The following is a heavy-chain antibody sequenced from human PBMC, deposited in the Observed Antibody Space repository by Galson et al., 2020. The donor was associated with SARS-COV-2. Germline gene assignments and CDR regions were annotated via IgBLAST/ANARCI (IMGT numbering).Heavy chain of an antibody. J-gene: IGHJ4*02. V-gene: IGHV5-51*01. CDR1: GYSFTSYW. CDR3: ASAGYFDWVTFDY. Sequence: GQSLKISCKGSGYSFTSYWIGWVRQMPGKGLEWMGIIYPGDSDTRYSPSFQGQVTISADKSISTAYLQWSSLKASDTAMYYCASAGYFDWVTFDYWGQGTLVSVSS. CDR2: IYPGDSDT. D-gene: IGHD3-9*01.